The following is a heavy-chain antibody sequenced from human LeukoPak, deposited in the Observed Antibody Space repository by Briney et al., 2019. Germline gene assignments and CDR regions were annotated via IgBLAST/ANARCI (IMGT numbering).Heavy chain of an antibody. CDR2: INSDEINT. J-gene: IGHJ6*03. CDR3: ARGPRVGAAGFVSYHYIGV. V-gene: IGHV3-74*01. CDR1: GFSFSNYW. D-gene: IGHD1-26*01. Sequence: QPGGSLRLSCAASGFSFSNYWMHWVRQVPGKGLEWVSRINSDEINTSYADSVKGRFTISRDNSKNSLYLQMNSLRPEDTAVYYCARGPRVGAAGFVSYHYIGVWGKGTTVTVSS.